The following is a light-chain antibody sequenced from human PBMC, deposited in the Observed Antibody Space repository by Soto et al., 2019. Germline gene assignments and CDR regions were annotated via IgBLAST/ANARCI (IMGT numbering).Light chain of an antibody. CDR3: CSYASSTIWV. CDR1: SSDIGAYNF. Sequence: QSALTQPPSASGSPGQSVTISCTGSSSDIGAYNFVSWYQQHPGKAPKLMIYGVTERPSGVPNRFSGSKSGNTASLTVSGLQAEDEAVYYCCSYASSTIWVFGGGTKLTVL. CDR2: GVT. V-gene: IGLV2-8*01. J-gene: IGLJ2*01.